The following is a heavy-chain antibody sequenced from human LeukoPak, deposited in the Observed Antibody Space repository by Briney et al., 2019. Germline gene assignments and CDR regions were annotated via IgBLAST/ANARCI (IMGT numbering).Heavy chain of an antibody. Sequence: GGSLRLSCAASGFTFSSYAMSRVRQAPGKGLEWVSAISGSGGSTYYADSVKGRFTISRDNSKNTLYLQMNSLRAEDTAVYYCAKDRGSTSCYFDYWGQGTLVTVSS. J-gene: IGHJ4*02. CDR1: GFTFSSYA. D-gene: IGHD2-2*01. CDR3: AKDRGSTSCYFDY. CDR2: ISGSGGST. V-gene: IGHV3-23*01.